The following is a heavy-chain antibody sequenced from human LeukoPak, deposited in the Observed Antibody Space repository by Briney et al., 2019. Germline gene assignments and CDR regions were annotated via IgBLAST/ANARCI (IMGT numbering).Heavy chain of an antibody. CDR3: ARDGLSYYYGSGSYIQNYYYYYMDV. CDR2: ISTYNGNT. V-gene: IGHV1-18*04. J-gene: IGHJ6*03. D-gene: IGHD3-10*01. CDR1: GYTFTGYY. Sequence: ASVKVSCKASGYTFTGYYMHWVRQAPGQGLEWMGWISTYNGNTNYAQKLQGRVTMTTDTSTSTAYMELRSLRSDDTAVYYCARDGLSYYYGSGSYIQNYYYYYMDVWGKGTTVTVSS.